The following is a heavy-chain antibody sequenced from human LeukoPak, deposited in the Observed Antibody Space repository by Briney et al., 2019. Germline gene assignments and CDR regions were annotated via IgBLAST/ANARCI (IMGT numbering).Heavy chain of an antibody. D-gene: IGHD6-19*01. J-gene: IGHJ6*02. V-gene: IGHV3-43*02. CDR1: GFTFDDYA. CDR2: ISGDGTTP. Sequence: PGGSLRLSCAASGFTFDDYAMHWVRQAPGKGLELVSLISGDGTTPYYADSVKGRFTISRDNSKNSLYLQMNSLRTEDTALYYCAKDNGQRWYSSGWWYYYYGMDVWGQGTTVTVSS. CDR3: AKDNGQRWYSSGWWYYYYGMDV.